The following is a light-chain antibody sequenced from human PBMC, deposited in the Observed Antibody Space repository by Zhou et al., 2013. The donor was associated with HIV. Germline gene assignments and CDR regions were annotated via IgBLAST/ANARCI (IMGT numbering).Light chain of an antibody. J-gene: IGKJ1*01. CDR1: QSISSW. V-gene: IGKV1-5*03. CDR3: QQYNSYPWT. Sequence: DIQMTQSPSTLSASVGDRVTITCRASQSISSWLAWYQQKPGKAPKLLIYKASSSESGVPSRLSGSGSGTEFTLTISSLQPDDFATYYCQQYNSYPWTFGQGTKVEIK. CDR2: KAS.